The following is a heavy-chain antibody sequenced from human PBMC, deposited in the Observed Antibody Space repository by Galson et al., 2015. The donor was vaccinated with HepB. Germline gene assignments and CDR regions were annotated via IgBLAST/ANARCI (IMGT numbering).Heavy chain of an antibody. CDR3: VRDLQAWRQGVTNWFDP. CDR1: GYSFSNYA. J-gene: IGHJ5*02. Sequence: SVKVSCKASGYSFSNYAISWVRQAPGQGLEWMGLITSDSGITHYAQKFQGRFTMTTDTSTSTVYMELGSLQSDDTAVYYCVRDLQAWRQGVTNWFDPWGQGTTVTVSS. CDR2: ITSDSGIT. V-gene: IGHV1-18*04. D-gene: IGHD3-3*01.